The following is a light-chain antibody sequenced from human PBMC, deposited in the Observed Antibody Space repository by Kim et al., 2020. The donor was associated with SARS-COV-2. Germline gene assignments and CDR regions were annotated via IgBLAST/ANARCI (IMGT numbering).Light chain of an antibody. J-gene: IGLJ3*02. Sequence: LGQTVLTTCQGDRLRNYYASWYQQRAGQAPGLLIYGKNSRPSGISDRFSGSTSGNTASLTITAAQAEDEADCFCSSRDSGGDNVMLCGGGTQLTVL. CDR1: RLRNYY. CDR2: GKN. CDR3: SSRDSGGDNVML. V-gene: IGLV3-19*01.